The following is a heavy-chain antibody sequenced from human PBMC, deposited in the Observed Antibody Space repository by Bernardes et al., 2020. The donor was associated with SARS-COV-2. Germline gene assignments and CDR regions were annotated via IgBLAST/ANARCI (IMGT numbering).Heavy chain of an antibody. CDR3: AVNTGNFYYGVDV. D-gene: IGHD3-10*01. Sequence: FNSYGFSCVRQAPGQGLEWMGWINAYNLNTDYAQNFRGRVTMTADTSTSTVYMELRSLRSDDTAMYYCAVNTGNFYYGVDVWGQGTTVTVSS. V-gene: IGHV1-18*04. CDR2: INAYNLNT. J-gene: IGHJ6*02. CDR1: FNSYG.